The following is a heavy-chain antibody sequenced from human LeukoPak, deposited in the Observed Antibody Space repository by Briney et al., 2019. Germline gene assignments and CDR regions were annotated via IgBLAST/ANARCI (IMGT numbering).Heavy chain of an antibody. D-gene: IGHD3-10*01. Sequence: GGSLRLSCAASGFTFSKYWLHWVRQPPGRGLVWLARINPDDKSTSYADSVKGRFTISIDDAKETLFLQMNSLRAEDTALYHCARVKYPNGKTYYYGSGSYRDAFDIWGQGTMVTVSS. J-gene: IGHJ3*02. CDR2: INPDDKST. V-gene: IGHV3-74*01. CDR1: GFTFSKYW. CDR3: ARVKYPNGKTYYYGSGSYRDAFDI.